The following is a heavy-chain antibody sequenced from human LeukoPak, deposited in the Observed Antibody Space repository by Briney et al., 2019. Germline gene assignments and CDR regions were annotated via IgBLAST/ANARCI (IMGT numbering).Heavy chain of an antibody. CDR2: IYTSGST. Sequence: SETLSLTCTVSGGSIGSYYWSWIRQPAGKGLEWIGRIYTSGSTNYNPSLKSRVTMSVDTSKNQFSLKLSSVTAADTAVYYCARDIITFGGVIVYNYFDYWGQGTLVTVSS. CDR3: ARDIITFGGVIVYNYFDY. CDR1: GGSIGSYY. J-gene: IGHJ4*02. D-gene: IGHD3-16*02. V-gene: IGHV4-4*07.